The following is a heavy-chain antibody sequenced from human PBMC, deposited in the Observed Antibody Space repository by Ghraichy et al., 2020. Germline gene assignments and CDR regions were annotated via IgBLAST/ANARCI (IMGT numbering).Heavy chain of an antibody. CDR1: GGSISSGGYY. V-gene: IGHV4-31*03. D-gene: IGHD6-19*01. Sequence: SETLSLTCTVSGGSISSGGYYWSWIRQHPGKGLEWIGYIYYSGSTYYNPSLKSRVTISVDTSKNQFSLKLSSVTAADTAVYYCARGHSSGWYQFYWGQGTLVTVSS. CDR2: IYYSGST. J-gene: IGHJ4*02. CDR3: ARGHSSGWYQFY.